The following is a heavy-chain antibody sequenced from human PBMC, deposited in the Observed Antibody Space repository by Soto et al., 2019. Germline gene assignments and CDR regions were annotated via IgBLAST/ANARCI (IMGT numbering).Heavy chain of an antibody. D-gene: IGHD3-22*01. V-gene: IGHV4-59*01. CDR2: IYYSGST. CDR1: GGSISSDY. Sequence: SETLSLTCTVSGGSISSDYWSWIRQPPGKGLEWIGYIYYSGSTNYNPSLKSRVTISVDTSKNQFSLKLSSVTAADTAVYYCARVFYMYYYDSSGYYYVPGVYWGQGTLVT. CDR3: ARVFYMYYYDSSGYYYVPGVY. J-gene: IGHJ4*02.